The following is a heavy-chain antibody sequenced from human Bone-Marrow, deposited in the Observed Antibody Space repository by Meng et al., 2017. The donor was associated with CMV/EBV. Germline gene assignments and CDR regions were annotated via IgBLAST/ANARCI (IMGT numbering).Heavy chain of an antibody. Sequence: SLKISCAASGFTFDDYAMHWVRQAPGKGLEWVSGISWNSGSIGYADSVKGRFTISRDNAKNSLYLQMNSLRAEDTAVYYCAREGAGYCSSTSCYVTYYYYGMDVWGQGTTVTVSS. CDR2: ISWNSGSI. D-gene: IGHD2-2*01. J-gene: IGHJ6*02. CDR3: AREGAGYCSSTSCYVTYYYYGMDV. CDR1: GFTFDDYA. V-gene: IGHV3-9*01.